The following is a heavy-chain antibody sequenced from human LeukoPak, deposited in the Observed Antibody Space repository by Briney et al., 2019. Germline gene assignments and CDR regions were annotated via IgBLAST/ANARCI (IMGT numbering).Heavy chain of an antibody. D-gene: IGHD4-17*01. CDR1: GYTFTGYY. CDR2: INPNSGGT. V-gene: IGHV1-2*04. CDR3: ARSWVDYGDYDPLDY. Sequence: GASVKASCKASGYTFTGYYMHWVRQAPGQGLEWMGWINPNSGGTNYAQKFQGWVTMTRDTSISTAHMELSRLRSDDTAVYYCARSWVDYGDYDPLDYWGQGTLVTVSS. J-gene: IGHJ4*02.